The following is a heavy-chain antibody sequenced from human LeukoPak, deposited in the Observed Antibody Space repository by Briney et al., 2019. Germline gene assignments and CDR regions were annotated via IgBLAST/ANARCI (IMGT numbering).Heavy chain of an antibody. CDR3: AKDNWQTSRQFDY. V-gene: IGHV3-23*01. D-gene: IGHD1-20*01. CDR1: GFTFSSYA. Sequence: GGSLRLSCAASGFTFSSYAMSWVRQAPGKGLEWVSGISGSGDSTYYADSVRGRFTISRDNSKNTLYLQMNSLRVEDTAVYYCAKDNWQTSRQFDYWGQGTLVTVSS. J-gene: IGHJ4*02. CDR2: ISGSGDST.